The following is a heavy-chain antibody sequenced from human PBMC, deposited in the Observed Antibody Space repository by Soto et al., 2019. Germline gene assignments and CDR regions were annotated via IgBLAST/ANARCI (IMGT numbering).Heavy chain of an antibody. Sequence: SETLSLTCTVSGGSISSSSYYWGWIRQPPGKGLEWIGSIYYSGSTYYNPSLKSRVTISVDTSKNQFSLNLSSVTAADTAVYYCARLGQSSGWYCFDYWGQGTLVTVSS. CDR1: GGSISSSSYY. V-gene: IGHV4-39*01. CDR2: IYYSGST. D-gene: IGHD6-19*01. CDR3: ARLGQSSGWYCFDY. J-gene: IGHJ4*02.